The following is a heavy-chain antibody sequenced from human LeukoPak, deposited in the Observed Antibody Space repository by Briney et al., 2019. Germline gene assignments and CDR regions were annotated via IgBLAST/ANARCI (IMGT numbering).Heavy chain of an antibody. CDR3: ATYHSSGWTMGY. CDR1: GYTFTGYY. Sequence: GASVKVSCKASGYTFTGYYMHWVQQAPGKGLEWMGLVDPEDGETIYAEKFQGRVTITADTSTDTAYMELSSLRSEDTAVYYCATYHSSGWTMGYWGQGTLVTVSS. J-gene: IGHJ4*02. V-gene: IGHV1-69-2*01. CDR2: VDPEDGET. D-gene: IGHD6-19*01.